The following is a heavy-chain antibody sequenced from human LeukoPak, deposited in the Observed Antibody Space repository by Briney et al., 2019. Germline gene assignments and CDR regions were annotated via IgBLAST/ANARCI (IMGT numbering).Heavy chain of an antibody. D-gene: IGHD6-13*01. CDR1: GFTFSSYW. CDR3: ARERESSSWYSYYFDY. CDR2: IKQDGSEK. Sequence: GGSLRLSCAASGFTFSSYWMSWVCQAPGKGLEWVANIKQDGSEKYYVDSVKGRFTISRDNAKNSLYLQMNSLRAEDTAVYYCARERESSSWYSYYFDYWGQGTLVTVSS. J-gene: IGHJ4*02. V-gene: IGHV3-7*01.